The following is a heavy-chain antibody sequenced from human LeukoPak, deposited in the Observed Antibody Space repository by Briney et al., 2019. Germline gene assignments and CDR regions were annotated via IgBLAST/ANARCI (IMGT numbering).Heavy chain of an antibody. J-gene: IGHJ4*02. D-gene: IGHD4-23*01. Sequence: SETLSLTCTVSGGSISSYYWSWIRQSPGKGLEWIGYIYYSGTTNYNPSLKSRVIISVDTSKNQFSLKLSPVIAADTAVYYCARVGVDYSGNIIKYYFDYWGQGTLVTVSS. CDR1: GGSISSYY. V-gene: IGHV4-59*01. CDR2: IYYSGTT. CDR3: ARVGVDYSGNIIKYYFDY.